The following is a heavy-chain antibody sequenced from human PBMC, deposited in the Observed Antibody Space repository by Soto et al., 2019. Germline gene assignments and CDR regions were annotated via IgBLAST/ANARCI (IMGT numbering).Heavy chain of an antibody. CDR3: NRDWRHAADY. CDR2: VSSTSGYI. D-gene: IGHD1-1*01. Sequence: GGSLRLSCAVFGFTFSNYKMSWVRQAPGKGLEWVSSVSSTSGYIYYGDSVKGRFTISRDDSRNTAYLQMDSLKTEDTAVYFCNRDWRHAADYWGQGILVTVSS. CDR1: GFTFSNYK. J-gene: IGHJ4*02. V-gene: IGHV3-21*04.